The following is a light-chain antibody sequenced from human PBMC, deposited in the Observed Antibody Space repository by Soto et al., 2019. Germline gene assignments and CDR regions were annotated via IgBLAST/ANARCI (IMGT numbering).Light chain of an antibody. Sequence: QSVLTQPPSASGTPGQRVTISCSGSSSNIGSNTVNWYQQLPGTAPKLLIYSNNQRPSGVPDRFSGSKSDTSASLAISVLQSEDEADYYCAAWDDSLNVPVFGTGTKVTVL. CDR3: AAWDDSLNVPV. V-gene: IGLV1-44*01. CDR1: SSNIGSNT. J-gene: IGLJ1*01. CDR2: SNN.